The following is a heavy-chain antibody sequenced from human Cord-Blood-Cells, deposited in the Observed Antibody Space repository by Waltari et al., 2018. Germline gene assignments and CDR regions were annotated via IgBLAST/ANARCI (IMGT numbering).Heavy chain of an antibody. CDR1: GYTFTGYS. D-gene: IGHD4-17*01. Sequence: QVQLVQSGAEVKKPGASVKVSCKASGYTFTGYSMPWVRQAPGQGLEWMGWINPKSGGTNYAQKFQGRVTMTRDTSISTAYMELSRLRSDDTAVYYCARGRLRWSTDAFDIWGQGTMVTVSS. J-gene: IGHJ3*02. CDR2: INPKSGGT. CDR3: ARGRLRWSTDAFDI. V-gene: IGHV1-2*02.